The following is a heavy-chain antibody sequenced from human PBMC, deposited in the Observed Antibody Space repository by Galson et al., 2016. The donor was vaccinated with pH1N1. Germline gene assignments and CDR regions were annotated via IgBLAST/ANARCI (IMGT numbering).Heavy chain of an antibody. CDR3: ATGTVGYSWPL. CDR1: GGSISSYNW. D-gene: IGHD5-18*01. V-gene: IGHV4-4*02. Sequence: LTCAVSGGSISSYNWWNWVRQSPRKGLEWIGEIYLRGNTNYTPSLKSRVTISVDKSKNQFSLKLNSATAADTAVYYCATGTVGYSWPLWGQGTQVTVSS. CDR2: IYLRGNT. J-gene: IGHJ4*02.